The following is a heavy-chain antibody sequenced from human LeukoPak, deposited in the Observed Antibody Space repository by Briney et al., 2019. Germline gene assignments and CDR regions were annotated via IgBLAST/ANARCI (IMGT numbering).Heavy chain of an antibody. CDR2: INHSGST. D-gene: IGHD6-13*01. V-gene: IGHV4-34*01. CDR1: GGSFSGYY. CDR3: ARSQYSSSWHDAFDI. Sequence: KPSETLSLTCAVYGGSFSGYYWSWIRQPPGKGLEWIGEINHSGSTNYNPSLKSRVTISVDTSKNQFSLKLSSVTAADTAVYYCARSQYSSSWHDAFDIWGQGTMVTVSS. J-gene: IGHJ3*02.